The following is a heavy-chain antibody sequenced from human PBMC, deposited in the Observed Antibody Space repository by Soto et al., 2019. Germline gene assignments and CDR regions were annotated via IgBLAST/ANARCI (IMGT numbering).Heavy chain of an antibody. J-gene: IGHJ4*02. CDR3: ARQAGGGSYPFDY. D-gene: IGHD1-26*01. Sequence: VSGGSISSNSHYWVWIRQPPGKGLEWIGYIYYSGSTNYNPSLKSRVTISVDTSKNQFSLKLSSVTAADTAVYYCARQAGGGSYPFDYWGQGTLVTVSS. CDR1: GGSISSNSHY. CDR2: IYYSGST. V-gene: IGHV4-61*05.